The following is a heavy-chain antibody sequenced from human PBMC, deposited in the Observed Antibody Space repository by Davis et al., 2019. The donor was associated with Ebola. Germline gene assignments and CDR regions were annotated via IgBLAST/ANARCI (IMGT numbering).Heavy chain of an antibody. CDR1: GYTFTSYY. CDR2: INPSGGST. Sequence: ASVKVSCKASGYTFTSYYMHWVRQAPGQGLEWMGIINPSGGSTSYAQKFQGRVTMTRDTSTSTVYMELSSLRSEDTAVYYCARDQGSSWYGYYYYGMDVWGQGTTVTVSS. D-gene: IGHD6-13*01. CDR3: ARDQGSSWYGYYYYGMDV. J-gene: IGHJ6*02. V-gene: IGHV1-46*01.